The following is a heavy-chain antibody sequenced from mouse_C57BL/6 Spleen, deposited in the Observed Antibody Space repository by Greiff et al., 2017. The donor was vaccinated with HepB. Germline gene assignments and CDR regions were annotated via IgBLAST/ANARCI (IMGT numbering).Heavy chain of an antibody. CDR2: INPSNGGT. V-gene: IGHV1-53*01. J-gene: IGHJ1*03. Sequence: QVHVKQPGTELVKPGASVKLSCKASGYTFTSYWMHWVKQRPGQGLEWIGNINPSNGGTNYNEKFKSKATLTVDKSSSTAYMQLSSLTSEDSAVYYCARHPNYYGSSYWYFDVWGTGTTVTVSS. CDR3: ARHPNYYGSSYWYFDV. D-gene: IGHD1-1*01. CDR1: GYTFTSYW.